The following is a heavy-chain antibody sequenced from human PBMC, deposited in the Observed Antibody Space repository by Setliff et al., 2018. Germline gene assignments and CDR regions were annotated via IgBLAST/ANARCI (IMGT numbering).Heavy chain of an antibody. V-gene: IGHV1-18*01. CDR1: GNSFSSFS. CDR2: VSTYNGDT. J-gene: IGHJ3*02. D-gene: IGHD6-19*01. Sequence: ASVKVSCKASGNSFSSFSITWVRQAPGQGLEWMGWVSTYNGDTKYAQNFRGRVTMTTDMSTSTVYMELRTLRSDDTAVYSCARRPIALAGYRKGAFDIWGQGTMVTV. CDR3: ARRPIALAGYRKGAFDI.